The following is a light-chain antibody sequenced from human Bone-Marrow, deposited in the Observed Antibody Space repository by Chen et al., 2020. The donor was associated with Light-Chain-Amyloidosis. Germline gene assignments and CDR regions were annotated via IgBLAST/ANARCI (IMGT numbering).Light chain of an antibody. Sequence: SYVLTQPSPVSVAPGQTATTACGGNNIGSTSVHWYQQTPVQAPLLVVYDDSDRPSGIPERVSGSNPGNKATLTISRFEAGDEADYYWQVWERSSDRPVFGGGTKLTVL. J-gene: IGLJ3*02. V-gene: IGLV3-21*02. CDR1: NIGSTS. CDR2: DDS. CDR3: QVWERSSDRPV.